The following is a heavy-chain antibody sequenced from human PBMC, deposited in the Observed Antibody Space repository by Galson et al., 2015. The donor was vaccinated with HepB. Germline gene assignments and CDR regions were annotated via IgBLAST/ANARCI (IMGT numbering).Heavy chain of an antibody. D-gene: IGHD6-13*01. CDR2: ISVSGSNT. V-gene: IGHV3-23*01. J-gene: IGHJ4*01. CDR1: GLSFSDSA. CDR3: AKVRWYSSSWYAEY. Sequence: SLRLSCAASGLSFSDSAMTWIRQAPGKGLEWVSGISVSGSNTYYAGSVKGRFTISRDNSKNTLYLQMSSLRAEDTAVYFCAKVRWYSSSWYAEYWGQGTQVTVSS.